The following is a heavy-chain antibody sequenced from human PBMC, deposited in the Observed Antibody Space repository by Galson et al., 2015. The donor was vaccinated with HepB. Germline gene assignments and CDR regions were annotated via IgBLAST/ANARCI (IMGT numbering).Heavy chain of an antibody. CDR2: ISYDGSNK. Sequence: SLRLSCAASGFTFSSYGMHWVRQAPGKGLEWVAVISYDGSNKYYADSVKGRFTISRDNSKNTLYLQMNSLRAEDTAVYYCAKDSQGDCYSLGYWGQGTLVTVSS. V-gene: IGHV3-30*18. CDR1: GFTFSSYG. D-gene: IGHD2-21*01. J-gene: IGHJ4*02. CDR3: AKDSQGDCYSLGY.